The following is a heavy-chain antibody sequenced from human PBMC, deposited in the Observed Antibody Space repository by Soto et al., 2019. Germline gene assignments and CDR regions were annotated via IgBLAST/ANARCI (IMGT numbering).Heavy chain of an antibody. J-gene: IGHJ4*02. CDR3: GCYDSSGYYGEFDY. V-gene: IGHV1-69*01. Sequence: QVQLVQSGAEVKKPGSSVKVSCKASRGTFSSYAISWVRQAPGQGLEWMGGIIPIFGTANYAQKFQGRVTITADESTSTAYMELSSLRSEDTAVYYCGCYDSSGYYGEFDYWGQGTLVTVSS. D-gene: IGHD3-22*01. CDR2: IIPIFGTA. CDR1: RGTFSSYA.